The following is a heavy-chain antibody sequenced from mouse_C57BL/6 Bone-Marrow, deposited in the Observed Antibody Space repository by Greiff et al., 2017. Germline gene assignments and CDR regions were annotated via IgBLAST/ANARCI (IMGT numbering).Heavy chain of an antibody. CDR1: GYTFTDYY. V-gene: IGHV1-26*01. CDR2: INPNNGGT. CDR3: ARDDGYYAVGFAY. D-gene: IGHD2-3*01. J-gene: IGHJ3*01. Sequence: EVQLQQSGPELVKPGASVKISCKASGYTFTDYYMNWVKQSPGKRLEWIGDINPNNGGTSYNQKFKGKATLTVDKSSSTAYMELRSLTSEDSAVFYCARDDGYYAVGFAYWGQGTLVTVSA.